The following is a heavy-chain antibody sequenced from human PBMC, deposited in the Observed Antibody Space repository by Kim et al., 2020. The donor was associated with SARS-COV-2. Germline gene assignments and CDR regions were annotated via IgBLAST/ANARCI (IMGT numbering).Heavy chain of an antibody. CDR1: GRSGGAFGTFASYG. CDR2: TSGSGYSK. V-gene: IGHV3-23*01. Sequence: GGSLRLSCEATGRSGGAFGTFASYGMAWVRQAPGQGLEWVASTSGSGYSKYYADSVKGRFTISRDNSKNILYLHMSSLRGEDTATYFCAKDHYETVSGFYPFDPWGQGTPVTVSS. D-gene: IGHD3-3*01. J-gene: IGHJ5*02. CDR3: AKDHYETVSGFYPFDP.